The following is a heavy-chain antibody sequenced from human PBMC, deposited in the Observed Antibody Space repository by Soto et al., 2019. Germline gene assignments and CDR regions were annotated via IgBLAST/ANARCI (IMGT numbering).Heavy chain of an antibody. V-gene: IGHV3-30*18. D-gene: IGHD3-22*01. CDR2: ISSDGVNK. CDR3: AKDYYYDRSGYYSTFDS. J-gene: IGHJ4*02. Sequence: GGSLRLSCAASGFTFSTYGMHWVRQAPGKGLAWVAVISSDGVNKYYVDSVKGRFTISRDNSKNTLYLEMNSLRADDTAVYYCAKDYYYDRSGYYSTFDSWGQGTLVTVSS. CDR1: GFTFSTYG.